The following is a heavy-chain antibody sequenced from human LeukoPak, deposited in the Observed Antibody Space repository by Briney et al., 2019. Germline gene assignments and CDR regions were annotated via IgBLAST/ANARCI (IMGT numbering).Heavy chain of an antibody. CDR1: GFTFSSHW. Sequence: GGSLRLSCAASGFTFSSHWISWVRQAPGKGLEWVGNIKPDGSEKYYVDSLKGRFIISRDNAKNSLYLQMNSLRAEDVAVYYCAKYFYDGXGTHYFDYWGQGTPVTVSS. D-gene: IGHD3-22*01. J-gene: IGHJ4*02. V-gene: IGHV3-7*01. CDR3: AKYFYDGXGTHYFDY. CDR2: IKPDGSEK.